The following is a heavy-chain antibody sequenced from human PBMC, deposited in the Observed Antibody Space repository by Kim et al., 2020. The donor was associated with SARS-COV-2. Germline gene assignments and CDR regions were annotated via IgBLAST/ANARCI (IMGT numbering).Heavy chain of an antibody. D-gene: IGHD1-7*01. V-gene: IGHV5-51*01. Sequence: YSPSFQGQVTISADKSISTAYLQWSSLKASDTAMYYCARTGTTSHDAFDIWGQGTMVTVSS. CDR3: ARTGTTSHDAFDI. J-gene: IGHJ3*02.